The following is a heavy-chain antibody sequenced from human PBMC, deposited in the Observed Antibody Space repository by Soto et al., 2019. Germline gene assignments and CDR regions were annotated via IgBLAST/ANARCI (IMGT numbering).Heavy chain of an antibody. Sequence: GASVKVSCKASGYTFTSYYMHWVRQAPGQGLEWMGIINPSGGSTSYAQKFQGRVTMTRDTSTSTVYMELSSLRSEDTAVYYCARSAEYCSSTSCRSAQTPNWFDPWGHGTLVTVSS. D-gene: IGHD2-2*01. J-gene: IGHJ5*02. CDR3: ARSAEYCSSTSCRSAQTPNWFDP. V-gene: IGHV1-46*03. CDR1: GYTFTSYY. CDR2: INPSGGST.